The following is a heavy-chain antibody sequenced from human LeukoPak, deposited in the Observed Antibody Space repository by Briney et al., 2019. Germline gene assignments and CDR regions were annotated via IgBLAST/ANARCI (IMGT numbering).Heavy chain of an antibody. J-gene: IGHJ4*02. V-gene: IGHV3-23*01. Sequence: PGGTPRLSCAASGFTFSSYGMSWVRQAPGKGLEWVSAISGSGDSTYYADSVKGRFTISRDNSRNTLYLQMNSLRAGDTAVYYCAKSFRSTSLDYWGQGTLVTVSS. CDR2: ISGSGDST. CDR1: GFTFSSYG. CDR3: AKSFRSTSLDY. D-gene: IGHD2-2*01.